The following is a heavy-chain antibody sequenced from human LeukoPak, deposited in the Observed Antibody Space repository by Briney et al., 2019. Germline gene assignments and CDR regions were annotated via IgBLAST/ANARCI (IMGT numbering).Heavy chain of an antibody. CDR1: GYRFTSDW. V-gene: IGHV5-51*01. Sequence: GESLKISCKGSGYRFTSDWIGWVRQMPGKGLEWMGIIYPGDSDTRYSPSFQGQVTISADKSISTAYLQWSSLKASDTAMYYCARHRGSGWSGGGVCFDPWGQGTLVTVSS. D-gene: IGHD6-19*01. J-gene: IGHJ5*02. CDR2: IYPGDSDT. CDR3: ARHRGSGWSGGGVCFDP.